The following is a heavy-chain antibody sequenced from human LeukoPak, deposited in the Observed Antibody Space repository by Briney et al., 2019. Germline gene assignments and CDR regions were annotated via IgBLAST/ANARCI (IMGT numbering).Heavy chain of an antibody. J-gene: IGHJ3*02. CDR3: TREGWNYDDAFDI. V-gene: IGHV3-30-3*01. CDR2: ISYDGSNK. Sequence: HPGGSLRLSCAASGFTFSSYAMHWVRQAPGKGLEWVAVISYDGSNKYYADSVKGRFTISRDNAKNALYLQMNSLRAEDTAVYYCTREGWNYDDAFDIWGQGTMVTVSS. D-gene: IGHD1-7*01. CDR1: GFTFSSYA.